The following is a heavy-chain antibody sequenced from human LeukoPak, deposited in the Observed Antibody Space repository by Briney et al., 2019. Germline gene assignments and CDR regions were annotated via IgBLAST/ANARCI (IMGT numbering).Heavy chain of an antibody. CDR2: INPNSGGT. J-gene: IGHJ4*02. CDR3: ARDLIVGATTLDY. V-gene: IGHV1-2*02. D-gene: IGHD1-26*01. CDR1: GYTFTGYY. Sequence: ASVKVSCKASGYTFTGYYMHWVRQAPGQGLEWMGWINPNSGGTNYAQKFQGRVTMTRDTSISTAYMELSRLRSDDTALYYCARDLIVGATTLDYWGQGTLVTVSA.